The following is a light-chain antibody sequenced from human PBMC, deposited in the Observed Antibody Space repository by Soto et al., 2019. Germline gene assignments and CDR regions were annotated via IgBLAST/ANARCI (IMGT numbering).Light chain of an antibody. CDR3: GSWDSSLSAYV. Sequence: QSVLTQPPSVSAAPGQKVNISCSGSSSNIGGNSVSWYQQLPGTAPKLLIYDDNKRPSGIPDRFSGSKSGTSATLGITGFQTGDEADYYCGSWDSSLSAYVFGTGTKVTV. CDR1: SSNIGGNS. V-gene: IGLV1-51*01. J-gene: IGLJ1*01. CDR2: DDN.